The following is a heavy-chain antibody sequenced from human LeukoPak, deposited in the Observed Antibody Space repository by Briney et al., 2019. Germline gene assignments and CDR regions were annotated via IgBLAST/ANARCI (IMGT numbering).Heavy chain of an antibody. CDR3: XRXAYGSGSYGDNWFDP. CDR2: ISGSGGST. J-gene: IGHJ5*02. V-gene: IGHV3-23*01. Sequence: GSLXXXCAASGFTFSSYAMSWVRQAPGKGLEWVSAISGSGGSTYYADSVKGRFTISRDNSKNTLYLQMNSLRAEDTAVYYCXRXAYGSGSYGDNWFDPWGQGTLVTVSS. CDR1: GFTFSSYA. D-gene: IGHD3-10*01.